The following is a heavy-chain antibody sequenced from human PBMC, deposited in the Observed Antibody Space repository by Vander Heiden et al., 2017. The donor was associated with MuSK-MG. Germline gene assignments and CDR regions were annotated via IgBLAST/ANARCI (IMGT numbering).Heavy chain of an antibody. Sequence: EVQLLESGGGLVQPGGSLRSSCAASGFTFSRYAMSWVRHAPGKGREWVTAISGSGGSIYYADSVKGRFTISRDNSKNTLYLQMNSLRAEETAVYYCAKEPAAFVWGQGTLVTVCS. V-gene: IGHV3-23*01. CDR1: GFTFSRYA. CDR3: AKEPAAFV. D-gene: IGHD3-3*02. CDR2: ISGSGGSI. J-gene: IGHJ4*02.